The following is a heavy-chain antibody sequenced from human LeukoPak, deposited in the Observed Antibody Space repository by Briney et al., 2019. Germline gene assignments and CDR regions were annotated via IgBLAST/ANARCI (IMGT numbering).Heavy chain of an antibody. V-gene: IGHV1-69*04. D-gene: IGHD1-26*01. Sequence: GASVKVSCKASGGTFSSYAISWVRQAPGQGLEWMGRIIPILGIANYAQKFQGRVTITADKSTSTAYMELSSLRSEDTAVYYCARPGKWELLGDLAQIASWGQGTLSPSPQ. CDR3: ARPGKWELLGDLAQIAS. J-gene: IGHJ4*02. CDR1: GGTFSSYA. CDR2: IIPILGIA.